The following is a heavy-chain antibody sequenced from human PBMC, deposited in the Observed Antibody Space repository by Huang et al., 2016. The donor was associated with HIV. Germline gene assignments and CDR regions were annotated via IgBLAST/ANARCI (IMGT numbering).Heavy chain of an antibody. Sequence: QVQLQQWGAQLLKSAETPSLTCAVYGGSLCGYYWSWLRQAPGKGLEWMWEIKHLGSANDQPALKRRGSKSVDGSKKQFSLTLQSITDADTAMYYCARDATKNPRGWFDPWGQGTLVTVSS. V-gene: IGHV4-34*01. CDR3: ARDATKNPRGWFDP. D-gene: IGHD1-1*01. CDR2: IKHLGSA. J-gene: IGHJ5*02. CDR1: GGSLCGYY.